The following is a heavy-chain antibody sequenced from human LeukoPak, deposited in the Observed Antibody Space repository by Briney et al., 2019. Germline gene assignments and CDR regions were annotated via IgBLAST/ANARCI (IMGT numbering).Heavy chain of an antibody. Sequence: GGSLRLSCAASGFTFSSYAMSWGRQAPGKGLEWVSAISGSGGSTYYADSVKGRFTISRDNSQNTLYLQMNSLRAEDTAVYYCAKDVTMIGEGDAFDIWGQGTMVTVSS. J-gene: IGHJ3*02. V-gene: IGHV3-23*01. CDR1: GFTFSSYA. D-gene: IGHD3-22*01. CDR3: AKDVTMIGEGDAFDI. CDR2: ISGSGGST.